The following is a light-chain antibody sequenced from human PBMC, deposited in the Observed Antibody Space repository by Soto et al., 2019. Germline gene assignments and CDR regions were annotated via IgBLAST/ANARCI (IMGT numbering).Light chain of an antibody. CDR1: TGAVTSGHY. J-gene: IGLJ3*02. CDR2: DTS. CDR3: LLSFSGARPVV. V-gene: IGLV7-46*01. Sequence: QAVVTQEPSLPVSPGGKVTLTCGSSTGAVTSGHYPFWFQQKPGQAPRTLIYDTSNKHSWTPARFSGSLLGGKAALTLSGAQPEDEAEYYCLLSFSGARPVVFGGGTKLTVL.